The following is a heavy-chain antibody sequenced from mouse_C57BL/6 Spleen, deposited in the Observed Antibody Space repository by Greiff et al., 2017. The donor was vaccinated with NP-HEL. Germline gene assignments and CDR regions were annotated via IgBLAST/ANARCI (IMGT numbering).Heavy chain of an antibody. V-gene: IGHV1-15*01. CDR3: TRGEGTTATGWAMDY. CDR2: IDPETGGT. J-gene: IGHJ4*01. Sequence: QVQLKESGAELVRPGASVTLSCKASGYTFTDYEMHWVKQTPVHGLEWIGAIDPETGGTAYNQKFKGKAILTADKSSSTAYMELRSLTSEDSAVYYCTRGEGTTATGWAMDYWGQGTSVTVSS. CDR1: GYTFTDYE. D-gene: IGHD1-2*01.